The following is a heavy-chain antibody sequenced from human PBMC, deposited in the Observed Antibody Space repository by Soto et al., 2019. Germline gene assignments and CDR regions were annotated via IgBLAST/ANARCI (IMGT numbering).Heavy chain of an antibody. D-gene: IGHD6-19*01. CDR3: AKDLSSGWQYYFDY. V-gene: IGHV3-30*18. CDR2: ISYDGSNK. J-gene: IGHJ4*02. Sequence: GGSLRLSCAASGFTFSSYGMHWVRQAPGKGLEWVAVISYDGSNKYYADSVKGRFTISRDNSKNTLYLQMNSLRAEDTAVYYCAKDLSSGWQYYFDYWGQGTLVTVSS. CDR1: GFTFSSYG.